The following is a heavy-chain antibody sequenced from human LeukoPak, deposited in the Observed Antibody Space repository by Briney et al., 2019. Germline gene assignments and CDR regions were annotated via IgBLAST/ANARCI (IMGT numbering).Heavy chain of an antibody. V-gene: IGHV4-59*01. CDR2: IYYSGST. J-gene: IGHJ4*02. D-gene: IGHD1-26*01. Sequence: SETLSLTCTVSGGSINSYYWSWIRQPPGKGLEWIGYIYYSGSTNYNPSLKSRVTISVDMSKNQFSLKLSSVTAADTAVYYCARAPSGSSYFDYWGQGTLVTVSS. CDR1: GGSINSYY. CDR3: ARAPSGSSYFDY.